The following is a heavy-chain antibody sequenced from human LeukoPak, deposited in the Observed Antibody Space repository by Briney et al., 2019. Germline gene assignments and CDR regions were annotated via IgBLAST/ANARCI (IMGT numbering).Heavy chain of an antibody. V-gene: IGHV4-4*07. J-gene: IGHJ3*02. Sequence: ASETLSLTCTVSGGSISSYYWSWIRQPAGKGLEWIGRIYTSGSTNYNPSLKSRVTMSVDTSKNQFSLKLSSVTAADTAVYYCARAGYGGNSRDAFDIWGQGTMVTVSS. D-gene: IGHD4-23*01. CDR3: ARAGYGGNSRDAFDI. CDR1: GGSISSYY. CDR2: IYTSGST.